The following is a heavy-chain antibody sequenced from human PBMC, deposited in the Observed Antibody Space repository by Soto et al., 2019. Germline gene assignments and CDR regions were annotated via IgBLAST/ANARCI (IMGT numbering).Heavy chain of an antibody. CDR2: ISGSGGST. CDR3: AKPMEDYDSSGYSGWFAP. D-gene: IGHD3-22*01. V-gene: IGHV3-23*01. CDR1: GFTFSSYA. Sequence: GGSLRLSCAASGFTFSSYAMSWVRQAPGKGLEWVSAISGSGGSTYYADSVKGRFTISRDNSKNTLYLQMNSLRAEDTAVYYCAKPMEDYDSSGYSGWFAPWGQGPLVPSSS. J-gene: IGHJ5*02.